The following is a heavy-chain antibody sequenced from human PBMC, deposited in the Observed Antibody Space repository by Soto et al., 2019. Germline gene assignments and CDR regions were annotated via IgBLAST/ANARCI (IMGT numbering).Heavy chain of an antibody. CDR2: IDPSDSYT. J-gene: IGHJ6*02. V-gene: IGHV5-10-1*01. D-gene: IGHD5-18*01. CDR1: GDRVTSYW. Sequence: GEAVKISGEGCGDRVTSYWSSWVRQMPGKGLEWMGRIDPSDSYTNYSPSFQGHVTISADKSISTAYLQWSSLKASDTAMYYCATSGDTAMVDVWGQGTTVTVSS. CDR3: ATSGDTAMVDV.